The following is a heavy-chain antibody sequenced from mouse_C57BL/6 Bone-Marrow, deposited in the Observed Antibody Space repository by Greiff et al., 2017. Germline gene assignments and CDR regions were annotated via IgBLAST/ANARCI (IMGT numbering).Heavy chain of an antibody. V-gene: IGHV5-4*01. CDR1: GFTFSSYA. Sequence: EVHLVESGGGLVKPGGSLKLSCAASGFTFSSYAMSWVRQTPEKRLEWVATISDGGSYTYYPDNVKGRFTISRDNAKNNLYLQMSHLKSEDTAMYYCARDVYYAMDYWGQGTSVTVSS. CDR3: ARDVYYAMDY. J-gene: IGHJ4*01. CDR2: ISDGGSYT.